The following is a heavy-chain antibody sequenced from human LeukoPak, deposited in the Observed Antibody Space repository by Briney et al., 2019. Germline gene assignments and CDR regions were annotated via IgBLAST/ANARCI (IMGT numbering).Heavy chain of an antibody. Sequence: SETLSLTCTVSGGSISSSSYYWGWIRQPPGKGLEWIGSIYYSGSTYYNPSLKSRVTISVDTSKNQFSLKLSPVTAADTAVYYCARLQAAAGSFYYYYYYMDVWGKGTTVTVSS. J-gene: IGHJ6*03. CDR3: ARLQAAAGSFYYYYYYMDV. D-gene: IGHD6-13*01. V-gene: IGHV4-39*01. CDR2: IYYSGST. CDR1: GGSISSSSYY.